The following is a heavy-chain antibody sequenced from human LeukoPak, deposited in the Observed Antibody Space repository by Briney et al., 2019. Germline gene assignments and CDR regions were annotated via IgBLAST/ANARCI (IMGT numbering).Heavy chain of an antibody. J-gene: IGHJ4*02. CDR2: IYGSGST. Sequence: SETLSRTCTVSSDSISSYYWSWIRQPPGKGLEWIGYIYGSGSTNYNPSLKSQVTISVDTSKNQLSLEVRSVTAADTAVYFCARHGYINSVDYWGQGTLVTVSS. V-gene: IGHV4-59*08. CDR3: ARHGYINSVDY. CDR1: SDSISSYY. D-gene: IGHD4-11*01.